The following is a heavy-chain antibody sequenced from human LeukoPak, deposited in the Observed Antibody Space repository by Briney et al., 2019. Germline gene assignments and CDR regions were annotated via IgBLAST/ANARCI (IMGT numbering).Heavy chain of an antibody. CDR3: ARGLELGYCSGASCYIWFDP. Sequence: SETLSLTCVVSGGSFSGYYWSWIRQPPGKGLEWIGEINHGGRTNYSPSLKSRVTISVDTSKDQFSLNLSSVTAADTAVYYCARGLELGYCSGASCYIWFDPWGQGTLVTVSS. CDR2: INHGGRT. J-gene: IGHJ5*02. V-gene: IGHV4-34*01. CDR1: GGSFSGYY. D-gene: IGHD2-2*02.